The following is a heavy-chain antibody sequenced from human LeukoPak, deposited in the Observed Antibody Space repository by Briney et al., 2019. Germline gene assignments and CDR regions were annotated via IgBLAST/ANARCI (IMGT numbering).Heavy chain of an antibody. J-gene: IGHJ4*02. D-gene: IGHD5-24*01. CDR3: ARHQGWLQWEY. V-gene: IGHV4-4*07. Sequence: PSETLSLTCTVSGGSISSYYWSWIRQPAGKGLEWIGRIYTSGSTNYNPSLKSRVTMSIDTSKNQFSLKLRSVTAADTGVYYCARHQGWLQWEYWGQGTLVIVSS. CDR1: GGSISSYY. CDR2: IYTSGST.